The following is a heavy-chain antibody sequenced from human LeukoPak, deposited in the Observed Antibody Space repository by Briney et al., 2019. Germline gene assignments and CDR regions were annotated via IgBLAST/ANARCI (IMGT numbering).Heavy chain of an antibody. CDR2: ISISGSVI. V-gene: IGHV3-48*03. Sequence: GGSLRLSCAASGFTFRNYEFNWVRQAPGKGLEWLSYISISGSVIHYGDSVKGRFTISRDNAKNSLYLQMNSLRAEDTAVYYCARDGPRGYCSSTSCLSDGMDVWGQGTTVTVSS. CDR1: GFTFRNYE. CDR3: ARDGPRGYCSSTSCLSDGMDV. J-gene: IGHJ6*02. D-gene: IGHD2-2*01.